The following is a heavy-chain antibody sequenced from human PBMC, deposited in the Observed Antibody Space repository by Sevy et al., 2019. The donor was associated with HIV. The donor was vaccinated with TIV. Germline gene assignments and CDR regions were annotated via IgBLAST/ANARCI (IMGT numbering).Heavy chain of an antibody. CDR3: ARRAIVVVVAAANYGMDV. V-gene: IGHV1-69*13. D-gene: IGHD2-15*01. J-gene: IGHJ6*02. Sequence: ASVKVSCKASGGTFSSYAISWVRQAPGQGLEWMGGIIPIFGTANYAQKFQGRVTITADESTSTAYMELSSLRSEDTAVYYCARRAIVVVVAAANYGMDVWGQGTTVTVSS. CDR1: GGTFSSYA. CDR2: IIPIFGTA.